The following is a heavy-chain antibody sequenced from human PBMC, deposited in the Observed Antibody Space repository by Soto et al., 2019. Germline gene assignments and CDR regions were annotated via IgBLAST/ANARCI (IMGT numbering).Heavy chain of an antibody. CDR3: ARGCGYDILAYAFDI. D-gene: IGHD3-9*01. V-gene: IGHV1-69*02. CDR1: GGTFSSYT. J-gene: IGHJ3*02. Sequence: QVQLVQSGAEVKKPGSSVKVSCKASGGTFSSYTISWVRQAPGQGLEWMGRIIPILGIANYAQKFQGRVTITADKSTSTAYMELSSLRSEDTAVYYCARGCGYDILAYAFDIWGKGTMVTVSS. CDR2: IIPILGIA.